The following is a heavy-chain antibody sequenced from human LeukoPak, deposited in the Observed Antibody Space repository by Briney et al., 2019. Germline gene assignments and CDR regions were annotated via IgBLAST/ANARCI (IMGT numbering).Heavy chain of an antibody. D-gene: IGHD5-24*01. CDR1: GFHVSRNY. Sequence: PGGSLRHSCVASGFHVSRNYMTWVRQAPGKGLEWVSVIYRGGSTYYADSVKGRFTISRDNSKNTLYLQMNSLRAEDTAVYYCARGGDGYNFRLSAFDIWGEGTMVTVSS. J-gene: IGHJ3*02. CDR3: ARGGDGYNFRLSAFDI. V-gene: IGHV3-53*01. CDR2: IYRGGST.